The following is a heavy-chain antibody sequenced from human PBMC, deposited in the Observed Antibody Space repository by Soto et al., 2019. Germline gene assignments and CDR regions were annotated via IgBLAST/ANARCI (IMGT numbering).Heavy chain of an antibody. CDR1: GYTFTGYY. V-gene: IGHV1-2*02. D-gene: IGHD6-6*01. CDR3: ARGKAARGYNWFDP. CDR2: INPNSGGT. Sequence: ASLKVSCNASGYTFTGYYMHWVRQAPGQGLEWMGWINPNSGGTNYAQKFEGRVTMTRDTSISTAYMELSRLRSDDTAVYYCARGKAARGYNWFDPWGQGTLVTVSS. J-gene: IGHJ5*02.